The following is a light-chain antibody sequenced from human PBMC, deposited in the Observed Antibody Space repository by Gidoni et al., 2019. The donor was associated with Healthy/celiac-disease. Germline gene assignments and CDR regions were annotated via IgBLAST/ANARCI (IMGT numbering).Light chain of an antibody. V-gene: IGKV3-15*01. Sequence: ATLSGSPGERATLSCRASQSVSSNLAWYQQKPGQAPRLLIYGASTRATGIPARFSGSGSGTEFTLTISSLQSEDFAVYYCQQYNNWPWTFGQGTKVEIK. CDR2: GAS. CDR1: QSVSSN. J-gene: IGKJ1*01. CDR3: QQYNNWPWT.